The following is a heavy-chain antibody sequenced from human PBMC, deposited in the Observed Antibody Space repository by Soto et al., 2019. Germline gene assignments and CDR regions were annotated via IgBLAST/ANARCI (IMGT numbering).Heavy chain of an antibody. D-gene: IGHD2-2*01. V-gene: IGHV3-23*01. CDR1: GFTFSSYA. J-gene: IGHJ6*02. CDR3: ARYIPGVRYYGMDV. Sequence: EVQLLESGGGLVQPGGSLRLSCAACGFTFSSYAMKWVRQAPGKGLEWVSLIGESGTPTYYADSVKGRFTISRDNSGNTLCLEMYSLRAEDTAVYYCARYIPGVRYYGMDVLGQGTTVTVSS. CDR2: IGESGTPT.